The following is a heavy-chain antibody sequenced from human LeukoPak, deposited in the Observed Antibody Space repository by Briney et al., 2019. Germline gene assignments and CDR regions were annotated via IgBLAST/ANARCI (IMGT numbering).Heavy chain of an antibody. J-gene: IGHJ6*03. D-gene: IGHD1-26*01. CDR2: IKSKTDGGTT. CDR3: TTDRGDYYYYMDV. CDR1: GFTFSNAW. Sequence: GGSLRLSCAASGFTFSNAWMSWVRQAPGKGLEWVGRIKSKTDGGTTDYAAPVKGRFTISRDDSKNTLYLQMNSLKTEDTAVYYCTTDRGDYYYYMDVWGKGTTVTVSS. V-gene: IGHV3-15*01.